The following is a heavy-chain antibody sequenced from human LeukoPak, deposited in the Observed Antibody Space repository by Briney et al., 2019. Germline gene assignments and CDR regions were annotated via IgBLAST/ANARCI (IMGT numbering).Heavy chain of an antibody. J-gene: IGHJ6*03. CDR3: ASLGYCSGGSCYDMDV. CDR1: GFTFSSYS. D-gene: IGHD2-15*01. V-gene: IGHV3-48*01. Sequence: GGSLRLSCAASGFTFSSYSMNWVRQAPGKGLEWVSYISSSSSTIYYADSVKGRFTISRDNAKNSLYLQMNSLRAEDTAVYYCASLGYCSGGSCYDMDVWGKGTTVTVSS. CDR2: ISSSSSTI.